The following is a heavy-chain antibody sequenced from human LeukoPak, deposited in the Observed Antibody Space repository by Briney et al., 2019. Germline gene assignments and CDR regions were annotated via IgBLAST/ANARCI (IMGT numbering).Heavy chain of an antibody. V-gene: IGHV3-33*01. CDR3: ARGRGGTYPPGIY. D-gene: IGHD1-26*01. J-gene: IGHJ4*02. CDR1: GLTFSSHG. CDR2: MRDDESNK. Sequence: GGSLRLSCAASGLTFSSHGMHWVRQAPGKGLEWVAVMRDDESNKYYADSVKGRFTISRDNSKNILYLQMNNLGAEDTAVYYCARGRGGTYPPGIYWGQGTLVTVSS.